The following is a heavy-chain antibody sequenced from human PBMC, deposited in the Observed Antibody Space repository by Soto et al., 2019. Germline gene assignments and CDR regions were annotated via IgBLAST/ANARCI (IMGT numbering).Heavy chain of an antibody. D-gene: IGHD3-9*01. CDR3: AKDPYDILTGYPNYYYYYGMDV. CDR2: ISYDGSNK. CDR1: GFTFSSYG. Sequence: QVQLVESGGGVVQPGRSLRLSCAASGFTFSSYGMHWVRQAPGKGLEWVAVISYDGSNKYYADSVKGRFTISRDNSKNXXYXQXTSLRAEDTAVYYCAKDPYDILTGYPNYYYYYGMDVWGQGTTVTVSS. V-gene: IGHV3-30*18. J-gene: IGHJ6*02.